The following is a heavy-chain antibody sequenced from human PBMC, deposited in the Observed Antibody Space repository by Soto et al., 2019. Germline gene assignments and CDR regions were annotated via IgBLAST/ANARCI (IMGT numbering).Heavy chain of an antibody. CDR3: VRDGYNCASGHFDF. Sequence: EVQLVESGGGLVQPGGSLRLSCAASGFTFSSHWMHWVRQAPGKGLVWVSRINSDGSSTGYVDSVKGRYTISRDNAKDTRYLQMNSLRAEDTAMYYCVRDGYNCASGHFDFWGQGTLVTVTS. V-gene: IGHV3-74*01. J-gene: IGHJ4*02. CDR2: INSDGSST. D-gene: IGHD1-20*01. CDR1: GFTFSSHW.